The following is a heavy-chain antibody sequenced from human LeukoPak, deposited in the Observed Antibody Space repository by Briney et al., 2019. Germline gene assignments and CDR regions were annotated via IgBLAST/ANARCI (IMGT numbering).Heavy chain of an antibody. CDR3: ARSRRSWSTFDY. Sequence: SETLSLTCTVSGYSISSGYYWGWIRQPPGKGLEWIGSIYHSGSTYYNPSLKSRVTISVDTSKNQFSLKLTSVTATDTAVYYCARSRRSWSTFDYWDQGTLVTVSS. CDR2: IYHSGST. CDR1: GYSISSGYY. D-gene: IGHD6-13*01. V-gene: IGHV4-38-2*02. J-gene: IGHJ4*02.